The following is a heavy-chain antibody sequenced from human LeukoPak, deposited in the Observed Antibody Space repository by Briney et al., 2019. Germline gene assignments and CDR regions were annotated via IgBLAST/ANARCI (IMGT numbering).Heavy chain of an antibody. CDR3: ARVDTAMVFDY. J-gene: IGHJ4*02. Sequence: PGGSLRLSCAASGLTFSGYWMHWVRQAPGKGLVWVSRINSDGSSTSYADSVKGRFTISRDNAKNTLYLQMNSLRAEDTAVYYCARVDTAMVFDYWGQGTLVTVSS. CDR1: GLTFSGYW. V-gene: IGHV3-74*01. CDR2: INSDGSST. D-gene: IGHD5-18*01.